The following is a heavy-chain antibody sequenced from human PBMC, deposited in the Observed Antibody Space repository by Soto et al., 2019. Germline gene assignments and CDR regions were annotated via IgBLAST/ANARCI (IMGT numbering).Heavy chain of an antibody. CDR3: ARDSPGIAAAGNWFDP. D-gene: IGHD6-13*01. Sequence: LSVTCTVSGGSISDYYWSWIRQPPGKGLEWIGYILYTGYTNYNPSLKSRITISVDTSKNQFSLKLSSVTAADTAVYYCARDSPGIAAAGNWFDPWGQGTLVTVSS. CDR1: GGSISDYY. CDR2: ILYTGYT. J-gene: IGHJ5*02. V-gene: IGHV4-59*01.